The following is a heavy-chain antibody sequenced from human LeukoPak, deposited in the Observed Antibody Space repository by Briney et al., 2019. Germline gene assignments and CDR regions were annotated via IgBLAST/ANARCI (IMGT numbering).Heavy chain of an antibody. D-gene: IGHD4-23*01. CDR2: IYSGGST. J-gene: IGHJ4*02. CDR1: EFSVGSNY. V-gene: IGHV3-53*01. Sequence: AGGSLRLSCAASEFSVGSNYMTWVRQAPGKGLEWVSLIYSGGSTYYADSVKGRFTISRDNSKNTVYLQMNSLRAEDTAVYYCARRAGGYSHPHDYWGQGTLVTVSS. CDR3: ARRAGGYSHPHDY.